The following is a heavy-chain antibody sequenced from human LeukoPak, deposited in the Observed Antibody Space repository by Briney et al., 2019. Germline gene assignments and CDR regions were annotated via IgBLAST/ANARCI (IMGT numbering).Heavy chain of an antibody. CDR3: AREKFGVPYYYYGMDV. D-gene: IGHD3-3*01. J-gene: IGHJ6*02. V-gene: IGHV3-21*01. CDR2: ISSSSSYI. CDR1: GFTFSSYS. Sequence: GGSLRLSCAASGFTFSSYSMNWVRQAPGKGLEWVSSISSSSSYIYYADSVKGRFTISRDNAKNSLYLQMNSLRAEDTAVYYCAREKFGVPYYYYGMDVWGQGTTVTVSS.